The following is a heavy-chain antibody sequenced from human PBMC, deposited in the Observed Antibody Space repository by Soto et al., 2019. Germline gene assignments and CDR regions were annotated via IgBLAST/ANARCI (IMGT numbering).Heavy chain of an antibody. Sequence: ASVKVSCKASGYIFTSQGVSWVRQAPGQGLEWMGWISTYNGNPNYAQKLQGRVTMTTNTSTTPAFLELRSLTSDDTAVYYCARGRTRALDYWGQGTPVTVSS. CDR2: ISTYNGNP. CDR3: ARGRTRALDY. J-gene: IGHJ4*02. D-gene: IGHD1-7*01. V-gene: IGHV1-18*01. CDR1: GYIFTSQG.